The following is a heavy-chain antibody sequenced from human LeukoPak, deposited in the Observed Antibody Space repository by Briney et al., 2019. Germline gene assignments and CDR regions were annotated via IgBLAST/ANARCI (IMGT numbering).Heavy chain of an antibody. V-gene: IGHV1-2*02. CDR2: INPNSGGT. D-gene: IGHD3-22*01. Sequence: GASVKLSCKASGYTFTGYYMHWVRQGPGQGLEWMGWINPNSGGTNYAQKLQGRVTMTRDTSISTAYMELSRLRSDDTAVYYCARWGYYYDSSGYYRRSNYFDYWGQGTLVTVSS. J-gene: IGHJ4*02. CDR3: ARWGYYYDSSGYYRRSNYFDY. CDR1: GYTFTGYY.